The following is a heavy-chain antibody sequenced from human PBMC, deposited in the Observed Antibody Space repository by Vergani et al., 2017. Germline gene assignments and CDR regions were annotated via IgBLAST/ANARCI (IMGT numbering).Heavy chain of an antibody. CDR3: ASQDDHNGNPGAFDI. CDR2: IDWDNTK. Sequence: QVTLKESGPALVKPTQTLTLTCSLSGFSLSSGGMRVSWIRQPPGKALEWLARIDWDNTKVYSSSLKSRLFISKDISKNEVVLTMTNMDPADTAVYYCASQDDHNGNPGAFDIWGQGTKVTVSS. D-gene: IGHD4-23*01. CDR1: GFSLSSGGMR. V-gene: IGHV2-70*03. J-gene: IGHJ3*02.